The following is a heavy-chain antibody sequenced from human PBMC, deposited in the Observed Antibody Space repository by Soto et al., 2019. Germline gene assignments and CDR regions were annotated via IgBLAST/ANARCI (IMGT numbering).Heavy chain of an antibody. J-gene: IGHJ6*02. D-gene: IGHD6-25*01. Sequence: HVQVQESGPGLVKPSETLSLTCTVSGGSMNNYYWSRIRQPPGKGLEWIAYIYYSGSTNYNPSFKSRVIVSVDTSRNQFSLKLSSLTAADTAVYYCARWHSSSGYYGMDVWGQGTTVTVSS. CDR2: IYYSGST. CDR1: GGSMNNYY. V-gene: IGHV4-59*01. CDR3: ARWHSSSGYYGMDV.